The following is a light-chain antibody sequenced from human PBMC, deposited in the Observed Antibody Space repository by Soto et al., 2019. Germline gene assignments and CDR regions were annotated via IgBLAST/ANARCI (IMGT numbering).Light chain of an antibody. V-gene: IGLV2-14*01. CDR3: SSYTSSSTVV. CDR2: DVS. CDR1: SSEVGGYNY. J-gene: IGLJ2*01. Sequence: QSALTQPASVAGSPGQSITISCTGTSSEVGGYNYVSWYQQHPGKAPKLMIYDVSNRPSGVSNRFSGSKSGNTASLTISGLQAEDDADYYCSSYTSSSTVVFGGGTKLTVL.